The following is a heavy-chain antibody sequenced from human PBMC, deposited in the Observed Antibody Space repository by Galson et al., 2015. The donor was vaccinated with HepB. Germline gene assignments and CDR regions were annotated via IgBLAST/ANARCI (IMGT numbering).Heavy chain of an antibody. CDR2: IGAAGDT. CDR1: GFTFSSYD. J-gene: IGHJ2*01. Sequence: SLRLSCAASGFTFSSYDMHWVRQVPGKGPDWVSGIGAAGDTFYPASVKGRFTISRQNAKNSLYLQLNSLRAGDTAIYYCARGGNMGHWYFDLWGRGTLVTVSS. CDR3: ARGGNMGHWYFDL. D-gene: IGHD2/OR15-2a*01. V-gene: IGHV3-13*01.